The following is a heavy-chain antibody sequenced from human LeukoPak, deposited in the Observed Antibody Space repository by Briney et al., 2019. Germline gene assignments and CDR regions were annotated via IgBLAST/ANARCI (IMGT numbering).Heavy chain of an antibody. D-gene: IGHD1-26*01. J-gene: IGHJ4*02. V-gene: IGHV4-39*01. CDR1: GDSVNSLDL. CDR3: ARGLGGASKLFDS. CDR2: IYYSGST. Sequence: VKPSGTLSLTCTVSGDSVNSLDLWSWVRQPPGKGLEWIGSIYYSGSTYYNPSLKSRVTISVDTSKNQFSLKLSSVTAADTAVYFGARGLGGASKLFDSGGQGTLVTVSS.